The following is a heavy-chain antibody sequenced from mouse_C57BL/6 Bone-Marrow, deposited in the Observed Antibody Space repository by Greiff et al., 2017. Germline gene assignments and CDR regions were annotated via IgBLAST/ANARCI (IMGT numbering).Heavy chain of an antibody. J-gene: IGHJ4*01. D-gene: IGHD1-1*01. CDR1: GYSFTGYF. CDR2: INPYNGDS. Sequence: EVKLVESGPELVKPGDSVKISCKASGYSFTGYFMNWVMQSHGKSLEWIGRINPYNGDSFYNQKFKGKATLTVDKSSSTAHMELRSLTSEDSAVYYCARSGATVVAVRDYAMDYWGQGTSVTVSS. V-gene: IGHV1-20*01. CDR3: ARSGATVVAVRDYAMDY.